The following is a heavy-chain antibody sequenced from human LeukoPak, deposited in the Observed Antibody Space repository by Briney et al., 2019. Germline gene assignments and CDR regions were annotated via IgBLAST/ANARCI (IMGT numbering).Heavy chain of an antibody. J-gene: IGHJ4*02. CDR1: GFTFSRYA. V-gene: IGHV3-23*01. D-gene: IGHD3-16*01. CDR3: ARGGDYGVKIDF. CDR2: ISGSGGNT. Sequence: GGSLRLSCAASGFTFSRYAFSWVRQAPGKGLEWVSGISGSGGNTYYADSVKGRFTISRDNSKTTVYLLMNSLTAEDTAFYFCARGGDYGVKIDFWGQGTPVTVSS.